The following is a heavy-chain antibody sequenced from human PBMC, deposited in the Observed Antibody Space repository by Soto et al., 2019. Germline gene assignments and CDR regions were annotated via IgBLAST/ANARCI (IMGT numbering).Heavy chain of an antibody. Sequence: SETLSLTCAVSGDSISSTFWWTWVRQPPGKGLEWIGEVYHSGSTRYNPSLKSRVTISVDKPNNQFSLKLSSMTGADTAVYYCARGGYYDNNWVKLRHYGLDVWGQGTSVT. CDR3: ARGGYYDNNWVKLRHYGLDV. CDR2: VYHSGST. D-gene: IGHD3-16*01. V-gene: IGHV4-4*02. CDR1: GDSISSTFW. J-gene: IGHJ6*02.